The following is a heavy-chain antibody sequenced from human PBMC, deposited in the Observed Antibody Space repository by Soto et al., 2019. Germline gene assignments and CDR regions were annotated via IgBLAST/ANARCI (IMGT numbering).Heavy chain of an antibody. J-gene: IGHJ5*01. Sequence: QVQLVQSGAEVKKPGASVKVSCKASGYTFTSYGISWVRQAPGQGLEWMGWISAYNGNTNYAQKLQGRVTMTTDTTTSTSDRQLRSLRSDDTAGYYCAIDYSRRFDSWGQGTLVTVSS. CDR2: ISAYNGNT. CDR1: GYTFTSYG. D-gene: IGHD2-21*01. V-gene: IGHV1-18*01. CDR3: AIDYSRRFDS.